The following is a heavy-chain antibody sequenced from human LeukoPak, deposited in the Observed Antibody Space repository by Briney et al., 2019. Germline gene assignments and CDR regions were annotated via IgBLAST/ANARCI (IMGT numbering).Heavy chain of an antibody. J-gene: IGHJ4*02. D-gene: IGHD3-22*01. CDR3: TTVYYYDSSGYYQNTFDY. Sequence: GGSLRLSCAASGFTFSSYAMSWVRQAPGKGLEWVGRIKSKTDGGTTDYAAPVKGRFTISRDDSKNTLYLQMNSLKTEDTAVYYCTTVYYYDSSGYYQNTFDYWGQGTLVTVSS. CDR2: IKSKTDGGTT. V-gene: IGHV3-15*01. CDR1: GFTFSSYA.